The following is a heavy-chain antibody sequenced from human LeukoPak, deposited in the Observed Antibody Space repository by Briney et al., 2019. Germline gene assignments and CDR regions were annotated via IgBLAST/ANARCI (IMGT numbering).Heavy chain of an antibody. CDR2: MNPNSGNT. D-gene: IGHD5-18*01. Sequence: ASVKVSCKASGYTFTSYDINWVRQATGQGLEWMGWMNPNSGNTGYAQKFQGRVTMTRSTSISTAYMELSSLRSEDTAVYYCAREIGPRQLHLWGSAFDYWGQGTLVTVSS. CDR1: GYTFTSYD. J-gene: IGHJ4*02. CDR3: AREIGPRQLHLWGSAFDY. V-gene: IGHV1-8*01.